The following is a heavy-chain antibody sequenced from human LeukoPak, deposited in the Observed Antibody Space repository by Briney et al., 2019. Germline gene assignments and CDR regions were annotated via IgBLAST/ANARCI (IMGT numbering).Heavy chain of an antibody. V-gene: IGHV3-23*01. CDR2: ISGSGGST. CDR1: GFTFSSYG. J-gene: IGHJ5*02. D-gene: IGHD3-10*01. CDR3: AKDRRHYYGSGSYYFNWFDP. Sequence: GGSLRLSCAASGFTFSSYGMSWVRQAPGKGLEWVSAISGSGGSTYYADSVKGRFTISRDNSKNTLYLQMNSLRAEDTAVYYCAKDRRHYYGSGSYYFNWFDPWGQGTLVTVSS.